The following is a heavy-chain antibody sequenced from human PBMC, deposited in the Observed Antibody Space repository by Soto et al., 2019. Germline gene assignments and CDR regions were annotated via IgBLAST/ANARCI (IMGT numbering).Heavy chain of an antibody. CDR1: GGSFSSYY. J-gene: IGHJ4*02. CDR3: ARAEYSSSWYYFDY. V-gene: IGHV4-34*01. CDR2: INHSGST. Sequence: SETLSLTCAVYGGSFSSYYWSWIRQPPGKGLEWIGEINHSGSTNYNPSLKSRVTISVDTSKNQFSLKLSSVTAADTAVYYCARAEYSSSWYYFDYWGQGTLVTVSS. D-gene: IGHD6-13*01.